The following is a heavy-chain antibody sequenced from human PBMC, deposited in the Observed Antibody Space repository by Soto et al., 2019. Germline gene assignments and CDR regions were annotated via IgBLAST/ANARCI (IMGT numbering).Heavy chain of an antibody. D-gene: IGHD3-10*01. CDR1: GYTFTSYD. CDR2: MNPNSGNT. CDR3: AGGINYYDSGGGAFDL. Sequence: QVQLVQSGAEVKKPGASVKVSCKASGYTFTSYDINWVRQATGQGLEWMGWMNPNSGNTGYAQKFQGRVTMTRNTSISTAYMELRSLRSEDTAVYYCAGGINYYDSGGGAFDLWGQGTMVTVSS. V-gene: IGHV1-8*01. J-gene: IGHJ3*01.